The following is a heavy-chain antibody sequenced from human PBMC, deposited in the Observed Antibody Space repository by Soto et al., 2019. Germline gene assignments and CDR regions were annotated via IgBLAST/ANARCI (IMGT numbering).Heavy chain of an antibody. V-gene: IGHV1-69*01. J-gene: IGHJ4*02. D-gene: IGHD2-2*03. CDR1: GGTFSSYA. Sequence: QVQLVQSGAEVKKPGSSVKVSCKASGGTFSSYAISWVRQAPGQGLEWMGGIIPIFGTANYAQKFQGRVTITAEEATSPAYMELSSLGSEDTAVYYCASGNGYCRSTSCYDIYFDYWGQGTLVTVSS. CDR3: ASGNGYCRSTSCYDIYFDY. CDR2: IIPIFGTA.